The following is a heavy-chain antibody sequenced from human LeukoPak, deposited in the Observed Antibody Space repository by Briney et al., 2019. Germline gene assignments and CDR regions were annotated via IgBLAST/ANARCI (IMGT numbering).Heavy chain of an antibody. D-gene: IGHD6-25*01. CDR3: AKGSAASRPYYFDY. V-gene: IGHV3-23*01. J-gene: IGHJ4*02. Sequence: PGGSLRLSCPASGFTFSRYALIWFRKPPGKGLDWFSAISESGGSTYYADSVKGRFTISRDNSKNMLYLQMNSLRVEDTAVYYCAKGSAASRPYYFDYWGQGTLVTVSS. CDR1: GFTFSRYA. CDR2: ISESGGST.